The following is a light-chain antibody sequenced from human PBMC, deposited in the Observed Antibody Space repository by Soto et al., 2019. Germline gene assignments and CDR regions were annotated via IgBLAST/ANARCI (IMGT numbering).Light chain of an antibody. J-gene: IGKJ1*01. CDR2: KAS. CDR1: QSISTW. Sequence: DIQMTQSPSTLSAFVGDRVTITCRASQSISTWLAWYQQKPGKAPKLLIYKASNLESGVPSRFSGSGSGTEFTLTISSLQPDDFATYYCKQYDTYWTFGQGTKVEVK. CDR3: KQYDTYWT. V-gene: IGKV1-5*03.